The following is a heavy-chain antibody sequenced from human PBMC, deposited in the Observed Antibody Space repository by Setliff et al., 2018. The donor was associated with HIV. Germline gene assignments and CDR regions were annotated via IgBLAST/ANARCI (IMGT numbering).Heavy chain of an antibody. J-gene: IGHJ6*04. CDR3: TRGKGVGGVVITGGLDV. CDR2: MNPNTGVT. Sequence: ASVKVSCKASGGRFSNYGISWVRQAPGQGLEWMGWMNPNTGVTGYALKFQARVTMTRDTSISTAYMELSSLTSEDTAVYYCTRGKGVGGVVITGGLDVWGKGTTVTVSS. D-gene: IGHD3-10*01. V-gene: IGHV1-8*02. CDR1: GGRFSNYG.